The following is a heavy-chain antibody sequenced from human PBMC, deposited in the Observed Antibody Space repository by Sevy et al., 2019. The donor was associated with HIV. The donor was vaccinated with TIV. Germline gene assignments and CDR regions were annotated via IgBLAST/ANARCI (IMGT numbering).Heavy chain of an antibody. Sequence: GGSLRLSCAASGFTFSTYGMHWVRQAPGKGLEWVAVIWFDGSNTYYADSVKGRFTMSRDIAKNTLDLQMNSLRAEDTAVYYCARDLEFYDYGDCGPGFMPDYWGQGTLVTVSS. CDR3: ARDLEFYDYGDCGPGFMPDY. V-gene: IGHV3-33*01. J-gene: IGHJ4*02. CDR2: IWFDGSNT. D-gene: IGHD2-21*02. CDR1: GFTFSTYG.